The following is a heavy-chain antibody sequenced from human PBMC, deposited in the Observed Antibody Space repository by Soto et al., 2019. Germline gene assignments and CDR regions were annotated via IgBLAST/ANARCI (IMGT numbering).Heavy chain of an antibody. CDR3: ARTLDYGHMDV. CDR2: IYRSGST. Sequence: SETLSLTCTVSGDSVRNQYWSWIRRPPGRGLEWIGYIYRSGSTKYNPSLKSRLTISVDTSKNQFSLKLSSVTAADMAVYYCARTLDYGHMDVWGKGTTVTVSS. V-gene: IGHV4-4*09. D-gene: IGHD3-16*01. CDR1: GDSVRNQY. J-gene: IGHJ6*03.